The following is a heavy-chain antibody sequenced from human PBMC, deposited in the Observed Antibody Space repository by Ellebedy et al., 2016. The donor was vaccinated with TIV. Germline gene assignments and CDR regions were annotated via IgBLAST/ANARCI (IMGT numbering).Heavy chain of an antibody. CDR2: ISAYNGST. CDR1: GYTFTSYG. J-gene: IGHJ4*02. Sequence: AASVKVSCKASGYTFTSYGISWVRQAPGQGLEWMGWISAYNGSTNYAQKVQGRVTMTTDTSTSTAYMELRSLRSDDTAVYYCAREEGLVEYSNFDYWGQGTLVTVSS. V-gene: IGHV1-18*04. D-gene: IGHD6-6*01. CDR3: AREEGLVEYSNFDY.